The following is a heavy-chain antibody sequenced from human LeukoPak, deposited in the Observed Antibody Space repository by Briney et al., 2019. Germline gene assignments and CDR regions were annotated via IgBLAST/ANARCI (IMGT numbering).Heavy chain of an antibody. CDR3: ARVKRSDPGPYYMYV. D-gene: IGHD3-3*01. J-gene: IGHJ6*03. Sequence: PSETLSLICAVSGYSISSGYYWGWIRQPPGKGLEWIGSIYHSGSTYYNPSLKSRVTISVDTSKNQFSLKLSSVTAADTAVYYCARVKRSDPGPYYMYVWGKGTTVTVSS. CDR2: IYHSGST. V-gene: IGHV4-38-2*01. CDR1: GYSISSGYY.